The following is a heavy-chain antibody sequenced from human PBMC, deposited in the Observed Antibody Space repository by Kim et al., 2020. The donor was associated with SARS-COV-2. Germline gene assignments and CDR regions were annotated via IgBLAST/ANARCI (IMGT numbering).Heavy chain of an antibody. CDR1: GGSISISNYF. V-gene: IGHV4-39*01. J-gene: IGHJ3*02. Sequence: SETLSLTCSVTGGSISISNYFWGWIRQPPGKGLEWIGSIYYSRTTYYNPSLKSRVTMSVDTSKNQFFLRLSSVTVADTAVYYCASLLSSLGAFDIWGQGTLVTVSS. CDR2: IYYSRTT. CDR3: ASLLSSLGAFDI. D-gene: IGHD7-27*01.